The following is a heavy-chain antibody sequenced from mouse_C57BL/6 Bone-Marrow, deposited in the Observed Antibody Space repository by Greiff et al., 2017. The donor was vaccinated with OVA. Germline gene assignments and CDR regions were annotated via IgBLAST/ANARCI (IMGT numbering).Heavy chain of an antibody. CDR3: ARTGSSGGRFAY. Sequence: DVHLVESGGGLVKPGGSLKLSCAASGFTFSSYAMSWVRQTPEKRLEWVATISDGGSYTYYPDNVKGRFTISRDNAKNNLYLQMSHLKSEDTAMYYCARTGSSGGRFAYWGQGTLVTVSA. V-gene: IGHV5-4*01. CDR2: ISDGGSYT. J-gene: IGHJ3*01. CDR1: GFTFSSYA. D-gene: IGHD3-2*02.